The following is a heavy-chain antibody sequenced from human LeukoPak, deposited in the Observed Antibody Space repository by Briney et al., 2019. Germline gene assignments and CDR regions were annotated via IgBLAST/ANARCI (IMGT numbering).Heavy chain of an antibody. CDR3: AKGVWAPRFDS. V-gene: IGHV4-34*01. CDR2: INHSGSI. CDR1: GASFSYDY. D-gene: IGHD7-27*01. J-gene: IGHJ5*01. Sequence: SETLSLTCAVYGASFSYDYWSWIRQAPGKGLEWIGEINHSGSITYNPSLKSRVTISAERSKSQFSLRLTSVTAADTAVYYCAKGVWAPRFDSWGQGTLVTVSS.